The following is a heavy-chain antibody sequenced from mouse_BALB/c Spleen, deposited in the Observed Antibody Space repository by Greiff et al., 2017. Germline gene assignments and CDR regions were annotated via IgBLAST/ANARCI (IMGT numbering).Heavy chain of an antibody. J-gene: IGHJ3*01. V-gene: IGHV6-6*02. CDR1: GFTFSNYW. D-gene: IGHD2-1*01. Sequence: EVMLVESGGGLVQPGGSMKLSCVASGFTFSNYWMNWVRQSPEKGLEWVAEIRLKSNNYATHYAESVKGRFTISRDDSKSSVYLQMNNLRAEDTGIYYCTRPPYGNYGFAYWGQGTLVTVSA. CDR2: IRLKSNNYAT. CDR3: TRPPYGNYGFAY.